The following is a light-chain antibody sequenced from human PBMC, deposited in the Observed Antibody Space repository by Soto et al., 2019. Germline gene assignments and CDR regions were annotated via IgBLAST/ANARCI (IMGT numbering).Light chain of an antibody. J-gene: IGKJ1*01. Sequence: EIVMTQSPATLSVSPGERATLSCRASQSVSSNLAWYQQKPGQAPRLLIYGESTRATGTSARFSGSGSGTEFPLTISSLHSEDFAVYYCHQYNNWPQTFGQGTKVEI. CDR1: QSVSSN. CDR3: HQYNNWPQT. V-gene: IGKV3-15*01. CDR2: GES.